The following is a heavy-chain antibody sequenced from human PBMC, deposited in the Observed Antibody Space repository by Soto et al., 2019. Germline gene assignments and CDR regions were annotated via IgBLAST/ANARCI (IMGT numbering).Heavy chain of an antibody. CDR3: ARDNYDSSGYYHRGFDY. D-gene: IGHD3-22*01. CDR1: GFTVSSNY. Sequence: PGGSLRLSCGASGFTVSSNYMSWVRQAPGKGLEWVSVIYSGGSTYYADSVKGRFTISRDNSKNTLYLQMNSLRAEDTAVYYCARDNYDSSGYYHRGFDYWGQAPLVTVSS. V-gene: IGHV3-66*01. CDR2: IYSGGST. J-gene: IGHJ4*02.